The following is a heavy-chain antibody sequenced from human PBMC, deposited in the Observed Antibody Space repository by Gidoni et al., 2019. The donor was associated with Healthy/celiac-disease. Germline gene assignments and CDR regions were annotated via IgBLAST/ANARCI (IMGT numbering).Heavy chain of an antibody. CDR3: AREGMTTEKRQYYYYGMDV. Sequence: QVQLVQSGAEVKKPGSSVKVSCKASGVTFSSYAISWVRQAPGQGLEWMGGIIPIFGTANYAQKFQGRVTITADESTSTAYMELSSLRSEDTAVYYCAREGMTTEKRQYYYYGMDVWGQGTTVTVSS. CDR1: GVTFSSYA. J-gene: IGHJ6*02. V-gene: IGHV1-69*01. CDR2: IIPIFGTA. D-gene: IGHD4-4*01.